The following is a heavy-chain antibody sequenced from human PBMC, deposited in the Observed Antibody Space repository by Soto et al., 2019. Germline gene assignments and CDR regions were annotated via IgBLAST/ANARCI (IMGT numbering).Heavy chain of an antibody. D-gene: IGHD3-10*01. J-gene: IGHJ6*02. CDR1: GFTFSNYA. V-gene: IGHV3-23*01. CDR2: ISGTGGGT. Sequence: GGSLRLSCAASGFTFSNYAMTWVRQAPGKGLEWVSVISGTGGGTNNADSAKGRFTTSRDNSKNALYLQMNSLRAEDTAVYYCAKRAFYGSGIPNYYGMDVWGQGTAVTVSS. CDR3: AKRAFYGSGIPNYYGMDV.